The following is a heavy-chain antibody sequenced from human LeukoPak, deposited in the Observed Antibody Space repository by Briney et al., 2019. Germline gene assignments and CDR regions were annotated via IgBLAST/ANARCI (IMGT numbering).Heavy chain of an antibody. J-gene: IGHJ4*02. D-gene: IGHD4-17*01. CDR3: ARDLSVTTGPPGDY. V-gene: IGHV3-23*01. CDR1: GFTFSSYA. CDR2: ISGSGGST. Sequence: GGSLRLSCAASGFTFSSYAMSWVRQAPGKGLEWVSAISGSGGSTYYADSVKGRFTISRDNSKNTLYLQMNSLRAEDTAVYYCARDLSVTTGPPGDYWGQGTLVTVSS.